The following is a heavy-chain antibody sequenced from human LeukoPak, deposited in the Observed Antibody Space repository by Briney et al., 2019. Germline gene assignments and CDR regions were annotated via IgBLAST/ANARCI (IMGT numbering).Heavy chain of an antibody. D-gene: IGHD2-8*02. CDR2: IWYDGSNK. CDR3: ARDEVLVNNAFDV. J-gene: IGHJ3*01. Sequence: GGSLRLSCAASGFTFSSYGMYWVRQAPGKGLEWVAIIWYDGSNKYYADSVKGRFTISRDNSKNTLYLQMNSLRVEDTAVYYCARDEVLVNNAFDVWGQGTMVTVSS. V-gene: IGHV3-33*07. CDR1: GFTFSSYG.